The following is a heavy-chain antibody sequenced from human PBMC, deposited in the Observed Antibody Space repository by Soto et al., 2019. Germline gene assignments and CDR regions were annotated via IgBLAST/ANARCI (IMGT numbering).Heavy chain of an antibody. CDR1: GFTFSSYA. Sequence: GGSLRLSCAASGFTFSSYAMHWVRQAPGKGLEWVAVISYDGSNKYYADSVKGRFTISRDNSKNTLYLQMNSLRAEDTAVYYCARAEFGFDYWGQGTLVTVSS. V-gene: IGHV3-30-3*01. CDR3: ARAEFGFDY. J-gene: IGHJ4*02. D-gene: IGHD3-10*01. CDR2: ISYDGSNK.